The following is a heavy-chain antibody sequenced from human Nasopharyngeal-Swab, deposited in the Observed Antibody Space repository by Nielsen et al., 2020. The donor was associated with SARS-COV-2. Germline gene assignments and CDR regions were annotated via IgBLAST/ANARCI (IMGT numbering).Heavy chain of an antibody. CDR2: IYTSGST. CDR1: GGSISSYY. V-gene: IGHV4-4*07. D-gene: IGHD6-13*01. CDR3: ARDAYSSRGLYYYGLDV. Sequence: SETLSLTCTVSGGSISSYYWSWIRQPAGKGLEWIGRIYTSGSTNYNPSLKSRVTMSVDTSKNQFSLKLSSVTAADTAVYYCARDAYSSRGLYYYGLDVWGQGTTVTVSS. J-gene: IGHJ6*02.